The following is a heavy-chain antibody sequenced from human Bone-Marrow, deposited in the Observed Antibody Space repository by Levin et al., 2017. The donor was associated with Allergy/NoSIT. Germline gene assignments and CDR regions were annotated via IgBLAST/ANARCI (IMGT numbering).Heavy chain of an antibody. D-gene: IGHD4-23*01. CDR3: ARRDSDGSNSFDY. V-gene: IGHV5-51*01. CDR1: GYSFTSYW. J-gene: IGHJ4*02. CDR2: IFPSDSDT. Sequence: RGESLKISCQASGYSFTSYWFGWLRQRPGKGLEWMGLIFPSDSDTRVSPSFQGQIIMSVDKSTSTAYLQWSSLKASDSAMYYCARRDSDGSNSFDYWGQGTLVTVSS.